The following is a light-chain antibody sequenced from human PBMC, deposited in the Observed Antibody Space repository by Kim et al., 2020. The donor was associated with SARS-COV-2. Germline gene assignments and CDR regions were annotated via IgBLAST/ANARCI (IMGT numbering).Light chain of an antibody. CDR2: DGT. J-gene: IGLJ2*01. CDR3: CSYTSTNTLI. V-gene: IGLV2-14*03. CDR1: SSDVGGYNY. Sequence: GQSITISCTGTSSDVGGYNYVSLYQQHPRKAPKLMIVDGTKRPSGVSNLFSGSKSGNTASLTISGLQAEDDTDYYCCSYTSTNTLIFGGGTQLTVL.